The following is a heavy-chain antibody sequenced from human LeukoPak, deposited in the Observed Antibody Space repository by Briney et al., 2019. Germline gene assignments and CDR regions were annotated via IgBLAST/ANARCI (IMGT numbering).Heavy chain of an antibody. J-gene: IGHJ4*02. CDR2: INPNSGGT. V-gene: IGHV1-2*02. CDR1: GYTFSGYY. Sequence: ASVKVSCKASGYTFSGYYIHWVRQAPGQGLDWMGWINPNSGGTNSAQKFQGRVTMTSDTSISTAYMELNRLRYDDTAIYYCAKVGGTDNIDYWGQGTLVTVSS. CDR3: AKVGGTDNIDY. D-gene: IGHD1-26*01.